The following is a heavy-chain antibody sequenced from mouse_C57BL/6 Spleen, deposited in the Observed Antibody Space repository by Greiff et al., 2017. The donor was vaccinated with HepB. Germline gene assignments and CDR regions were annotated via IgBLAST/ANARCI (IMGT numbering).Heavy chain of an antibody. CDR2: ISNLAYSI. V-gene: IGHV5-15*01. CDR3: ARNGYYGSSYGYFDV. J-gene: IGHJ1*03. CDR1: GFTFSDYG. D-gene: IGHD1-1*01. Sequence: EVQLVESGGGLVQPGGSLKLSCAASGFTFSDYGMAWVRQAPRKGPEWVAFISNLAYSIYYADTVTGRFTISRENAKNTLYLEMSSLRSEDTAMYYCARNGYYGSSYGYFDVWGTGTTVTVSS.